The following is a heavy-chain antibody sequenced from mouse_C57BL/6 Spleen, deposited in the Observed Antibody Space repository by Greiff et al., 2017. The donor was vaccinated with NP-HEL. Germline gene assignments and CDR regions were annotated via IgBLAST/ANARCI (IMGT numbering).Heavy chain of an antibody. CDR2: INPNNGGT. Sequence: VQLKESGPELVKPGASVKMSCKASGYTFTDYNMHWVKQSHGKSLEWIGYINPNNGGTSYNQKFKGKATLTVNKSSSTAYMELRSLTSEDSAVYYCARPFQNKFITTVEGGYFDVWGTGTTVTVSS. D-gene: IGHD1-1*01. CDR1: GYTFTDYN. V-gene: IGHV1-22*01. J-gene: IGHJ1*03. CDR3: ARPFQNKFITTVEGGYFDV.